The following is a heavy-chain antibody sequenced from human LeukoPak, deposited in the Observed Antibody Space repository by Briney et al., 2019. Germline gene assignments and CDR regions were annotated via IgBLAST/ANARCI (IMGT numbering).Heavy chain of an antibody. CDR2: INPNSGGT. CDR1: VYTFTSYY. CDR3: AREVLRNSYATWIYFDY. D-gene: IGHD1/OR15-1a*01. Sequence: ASVKVSCKASVYTFTSYYMHWVRQAPGQGLEWMGWINPNSGGTNYAQKFQGRVTMTRDTSISTAYMELSRLRSDDTAVYYCAREVLRNSYATWIYFDYWGQGTLVTVSS. V-gene: IGHV1-2*02. J-gene: IGHJ4*02.